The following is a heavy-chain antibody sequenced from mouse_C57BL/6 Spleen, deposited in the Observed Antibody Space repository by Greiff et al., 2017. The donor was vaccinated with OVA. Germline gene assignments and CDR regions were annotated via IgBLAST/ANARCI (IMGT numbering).Heavy chain of an antibody. CDR2: IFPGSGST. J-gene: IGHJ3*01. V-gene: IGHV1-75*01. Sequence: QVQLQQSGPELVKPGASVKISCKASGYTFTDYYINWVKQRPGQGLEWIGWIFPGSGSTYYTEKFKGKATLTVDKSSSTAYMLLSSLTSEDSAVYFGARPPYGSSPAWFAYWGQGTLVTVSA. CDR3: ARPPYGSSPAWFAY. CDR1: GYTFTDYY. D-gene: IGHD1-1*01.